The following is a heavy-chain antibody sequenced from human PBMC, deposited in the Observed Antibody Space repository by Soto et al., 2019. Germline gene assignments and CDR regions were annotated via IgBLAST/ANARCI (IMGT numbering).Heavy chain of an antibody. D-gene: IGHD3-10*01. Sequence: QVQLVQSGAEVKKPGASVMVSCKASGYTFTSYGISWVRQAPGQGLEWRGWISADNGNKNYARKFQGRFTMTTDTSTSTAYLGLRSLRADDTAVYYCARPPQVPRSYSYYGMDVWGQGTTVTVSS. CDR2: ISADNGNK. V-gene: IGHV1-18*01. CDR1: GYTFTSYG. J-gene: IGHJ6*02. CDR3: ARPPQVPRSYSYYGMDV.